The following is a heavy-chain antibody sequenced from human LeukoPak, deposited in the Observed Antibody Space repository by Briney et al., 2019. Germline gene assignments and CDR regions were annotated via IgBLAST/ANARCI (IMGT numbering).Heavy chain of an antibody. Sequence: GGSLRLSCAAAGFPFSTYPMHWVRQAPGKGLEWVAFIRYDGSKKYYADSVKGRFTISRDNSKNTLYLQMNSLRTEDTAVYYCANLYSSSSLFDYWGQGTLVTVSS. CDR2: IRYDGSKK. D-gene: IGHD6-6*01. J-gene: IGHJ4*02. CDR3: ANLYSSSSLFDY. V-gene: IGHV3-30*02. CDR1: GFPFSTYP.